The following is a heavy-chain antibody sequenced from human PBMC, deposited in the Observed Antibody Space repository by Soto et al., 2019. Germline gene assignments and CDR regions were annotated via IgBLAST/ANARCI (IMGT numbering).Heavy chain of an antibody. D-gene: IGHD1-26*01. Sequence: DVQLLESGGGLVQPGGSLRLSCAASGVTFSSYAMSWVRQAPGKGLEWVSAVSGGGAGTYYADSAKGRFTISRDNYKNTLYLQMNSLRAEETAVYYCAKDSGSYPSAFDYWGQGTLVTVSS. CDR1: GVTFSSYA. J-gene: IGHJ4*02. CDR3: AKDSGSYPSAFDY. V-gene: IGHV3-23*01. CDR2: VSGGGAGT.